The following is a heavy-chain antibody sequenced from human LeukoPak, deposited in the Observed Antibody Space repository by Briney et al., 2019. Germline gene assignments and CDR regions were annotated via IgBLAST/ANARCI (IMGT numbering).Heavy chain of an antibody. J-gene: IGHJ6*03. V-gene: IGHV4-4*07. Sequence: SETLSLTCTVSGDSIRTYYWGWVRQPVGKGLEWIGRISTSENTNYNPSLKSRVTISVDTSKNQFSLKLSSVTAADTAVYYCARTTEAHSWRTRYYDYYMDVWGKGTTVTVSS. CDR3: ARTTEAHSWRTRYYDYYMDV. CDR2: ISTSENT. CDR1: GDSIRTYY. D-gene: IGHD6-13*01.